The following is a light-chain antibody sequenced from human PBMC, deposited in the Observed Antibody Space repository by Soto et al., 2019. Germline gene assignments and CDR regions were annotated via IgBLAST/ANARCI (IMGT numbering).Light chain of an antibody. CDR1: GSNIGSNT. J-gene: IGLJ1*01. Sequence: QSVLTQTPSASGTPGQRVSISCSGSGSNIGSNTVSWYQHLPGTAPKLLIYSNNQRPSGVPDRFSGSKSGTSASLAISGFQSEDGADYYCAAWDASLNGYVFGTGTKVTVL. CDR2: SNN. CDR3: AAWDASLNGYV. V-gene: IGLV1-44*01.